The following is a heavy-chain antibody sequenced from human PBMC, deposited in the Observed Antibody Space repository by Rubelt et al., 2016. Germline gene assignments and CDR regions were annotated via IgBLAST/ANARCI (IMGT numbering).Heavy chain of an antibody. Sequence: QVQLVESGGGVVQPGRSLRLSCAASGFTFSSYAMHWVRQAPGEGLEWVALISNVGSSKYYADSVKGRFTISRDNSRITLYLELNSLRVEDTAMFYCATQGIDSYPESWGRGTMVTVSS. D-gene: IGHD3-22*01. J-gene: IGHJ4*02. CDR3: ATQGIDSYPES. V-gene: IGHV3-30*04. CDR1: GFTFSSYA. CDR2: ISNVGSSK.